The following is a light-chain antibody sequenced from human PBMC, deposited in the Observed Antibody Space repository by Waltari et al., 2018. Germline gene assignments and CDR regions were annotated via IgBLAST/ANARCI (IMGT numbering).Light chain of an antibody. CDR3: EAWDSSLGAGV. J-gene: IGLJ3*02. Sequence: QSLLTQPPSVSAAPGQRVTISCSGASSNVGTNYVSWYQVVPGTAPQLLIYDTEQRPSGIPDRFSGSKSGTSATLGISGLQTGDEADYCCEAWDSSLGAGVFGGGTKVTVL. CDR1: SSNVGTNY. V-gene: IGLV1-51*01. CDR2: DTE.